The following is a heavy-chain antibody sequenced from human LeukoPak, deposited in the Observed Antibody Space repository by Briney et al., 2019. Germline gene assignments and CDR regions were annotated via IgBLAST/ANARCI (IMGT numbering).Heavy chain of an antibody. V-gene: IGHV6-1*01. CDR3: ARANSGDIVVVPAAPLFDY. D-gene: IGHD2-2*01. Sequence: SQTLSLTCAISGDSVSSNSAAWNWIRQSPSRGLEWLGRTYYRSKWYNDYAVSVKSRITTNPDTSKNQFSLQLNSVTPEDTAVYYCARANSGDIVVVPAAPLFDYWGQGTLVTVSS. J-gene: IGHJ4*02. CDR2: TYYRSKWYN. CDR1: GDSVSSNSAA.